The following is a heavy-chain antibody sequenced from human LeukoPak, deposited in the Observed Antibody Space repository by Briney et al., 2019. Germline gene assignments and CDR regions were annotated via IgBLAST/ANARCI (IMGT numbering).Heavy chain of an antibody. CDR1: GFTFSSYW. Sequence: GGSLRLSCAASGFTFSSYWMNWARQAPGKGLEWVASINHNGNVNYYVDSVKGRFTISRDNAKNSLYLQMSHLRAEDTPVYFCARGGGLHVWGQGATVTVSS. D-gene: IGHD3-16*01. CDR2: INHNGNVN. V-gene: IGHV3-7*03. J-gene: IGHJ6*02. CDR3: ARGGGLHV.